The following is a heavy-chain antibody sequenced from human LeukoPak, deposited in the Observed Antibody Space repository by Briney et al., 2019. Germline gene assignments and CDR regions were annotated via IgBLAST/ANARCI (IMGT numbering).Heavy chain of an antibody. CDR3: ARVGVFSSSWLLY. J-gene: IGHJ4*02. CDR1: GFTFSSYE. D-gene: IGHD6-13*01. CDR2: ISSGAATI. V-gene: IGHV3-48*03. Sequence: GSLRLSCAASGFTFSSYEMNWVRQAPGKGLEWVSSISSGAATIYYADSVKGRFTISRDNAKNSLYLQMNSLRAEDTAFYYCARVGVFSSSWLLYWGQGTLVTVSS.